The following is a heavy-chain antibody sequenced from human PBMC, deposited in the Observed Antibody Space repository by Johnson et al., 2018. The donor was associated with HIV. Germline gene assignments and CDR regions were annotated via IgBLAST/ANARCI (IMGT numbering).Heavy chain of an antibody. J-gene: IGHJ3*02. CDR3: AKEKNTMVQGLGAIDI. D-gene: IGHD3-10*01. Sequence: MLLVESGGGVVQPGRSLRLSCAASGFTFSSYAMQWVRQAPGKGLVWVSRINGDGSRLTYADSVKGRFTIARDNAKNSLYLQMNSLRAEDTALYYCAKEKNTMVQGLGAIDIWGQGTMVTVSS. CDR1: GFTFSSYA. V-gene: IGHV3-74*01. CDR2: INGDGSRL.